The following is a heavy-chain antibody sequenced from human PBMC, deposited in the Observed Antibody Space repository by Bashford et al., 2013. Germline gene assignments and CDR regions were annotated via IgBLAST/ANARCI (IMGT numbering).Heavy chain of an antibody. V-gene: IGHV3-9*01. CDR3: AKDMASFLWGGPYGMDV. D-gene: IGHD2/OR15-2a*01. J-gene: IGHJ6*02. CDR1: GFTFDDYA. CDR2: ISWNSGSI. Sequence: SLRLSCAASGFTFDDYAMHWVRQAPGKGLEWVSGISWNSGSIGYADSVKGRFTISRDNAKNSLYLQMNSLRAEDTALYYCAKDMASFLWGGPYGMDVWGQGTTVTVSS.